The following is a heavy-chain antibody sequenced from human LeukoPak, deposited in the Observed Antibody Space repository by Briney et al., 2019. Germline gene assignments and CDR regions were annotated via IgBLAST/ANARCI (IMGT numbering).Heavy chain of an antibody. CDR2: IYYSGST. D-gene: IGHD2-15*01. J-gene: IGHJ4*02. CDR3: ARIIDPTYYFDY. Sequence: SETLSLTCTVSGGSISSSSYYWGWLRQPPGKGLEWIGSIYYSGSTYYNPSLKSRVTISVDTSKNQFSLKLSSVTAADTAVYYCARIIDPTYYFDYWGQGTLVTVSS. CDR1: GGSISSSSYY. V-gene: IGHV4-39*01.